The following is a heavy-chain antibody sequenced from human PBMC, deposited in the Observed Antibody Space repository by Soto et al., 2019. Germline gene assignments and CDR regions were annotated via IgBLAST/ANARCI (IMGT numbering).Heavy chain of an antibody. CDR3: ARDKHTVTTFGYYYYGMDV. Sequence: QVQLVESGGGVVQPGRSLRLSCAASGFTFSSYAMHGVRQAPGQGLEWVAVISYDGSNKYYADSVKGRFTISRDSSKNTLYLSMNRLRVEDTAVYYGARDKHTVTTFGYYYYGMDVWGQGTTVTVSS. CDR1: GFTFSSYA. V-gene: IGHV3-30-3*01. CDR2: ISYDGSNK. D-gene: IGHD4-4*01. J-gene: IGHJ6*02.